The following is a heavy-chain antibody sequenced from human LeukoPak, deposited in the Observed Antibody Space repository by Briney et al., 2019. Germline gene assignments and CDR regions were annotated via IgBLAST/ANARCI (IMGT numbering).Heavy chain of an antibody. V-gene: IGHV4-61*01. D-gene: IGHD3-22*01. CDR1: GGSVSSGSYY. Sequence: PSETLSLTCTVSGGSVSSGSYYWSWIRQPPGKGLEWIGYIYYSGSTNYNPSLKSRVTISVDTSKNQFSLKLSSVTAADTAVYYCARGNYYDSSGPIDYWGQGTLVTVPS. CDR2: IYYSGST. J-gene: IGHJ4*02. CDR3: ARGNYYDSSGPIDY.